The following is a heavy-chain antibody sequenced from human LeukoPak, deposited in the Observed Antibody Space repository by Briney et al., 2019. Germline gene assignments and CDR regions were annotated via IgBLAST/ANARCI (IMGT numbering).Heavy chain of an antibody. V-gene: IGHV4-30-2*01. J-gene: IGHJ5*02. Sequence: PSQTLSLTCAVSGGSISSGGYSWSWIRQPPGKGLEWIGYIYHSGSTYYNPSLKSRVTISVDRSKNQFSLKLSSVTAADTAVYYCARDLDGVWFDPWGQGTLVTVSS. CDR1: GGSISSGGYS. CDR2: IYHSGST. CDR3: ARDLDGVWFDP. D-gene: IGHD1-1*01.